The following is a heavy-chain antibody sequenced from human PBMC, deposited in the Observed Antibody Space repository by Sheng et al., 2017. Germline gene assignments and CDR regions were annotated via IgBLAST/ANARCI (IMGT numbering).Heavy chain of an antibody. CDR3: ARDRDYYGSGSYYNTIDY. D-gene: IGHD3-10*01. V-gene: IGHV3-74*01. CDR2: TNEDGRVT. Sequence: EVQLVESGGGLVQPGESLSLSCAASGFTFTNYWFHWVRQVPGKGLVWVSRTNEDGRVTNYADSVKGRFTISRDNGKNTLFLHMNSLRVDDTAVYYCARDRDYYGSGSYYNTIDYWGQGTLVTVSS. J-gene: IGHJ4*02. CDR1: GFTFTNYW.